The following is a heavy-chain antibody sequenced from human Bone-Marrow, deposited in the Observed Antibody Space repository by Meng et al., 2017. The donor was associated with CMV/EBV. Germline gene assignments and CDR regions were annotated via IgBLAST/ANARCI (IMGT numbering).Heavy chain of an antibody. D-gene: IGHD2-2*01. CDR1: GYTLTELS. J-gene: IGHJ3*01. CDR3: ARDLSSSPSVDAFDV. Sequence: ASVKVSCKVSGYTLTELSMHWVRQAPGKGLEWMGGFDPEDGETIYAQKFQGRVTLTEDTSTDTAYMELSSLRSEDTAVYYCARDLSSSPSVDAFDVWGQGTMVTVSS. CDR2: FDPEDGET. V-gene: IGHV1-24*01.